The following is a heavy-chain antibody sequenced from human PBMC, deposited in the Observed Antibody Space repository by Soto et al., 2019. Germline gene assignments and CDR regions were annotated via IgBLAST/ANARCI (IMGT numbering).Heavy chain of an antibody. CDR1: GYTFTGYY. CDR2: INPNSGGT. V-gene: IGHV1-2*02. D-gene: IGHD2-15*01. J-gene: IGHJ5*02. Sequence: QVQLVQSGAEVKKPGASVKVSCKASGYTFTGYYMHWVRQAPGQGLEWMGWINPNSGGTNYAQKFQGRVTMTRDTSISTAYMELSRLRSDDTAVYYCARDPHCSGGSCYWGGLYVAWFDPWGQGTLVTVSS. CDR3: ARDPHCSGGSCYWGGLYVAWFDP.